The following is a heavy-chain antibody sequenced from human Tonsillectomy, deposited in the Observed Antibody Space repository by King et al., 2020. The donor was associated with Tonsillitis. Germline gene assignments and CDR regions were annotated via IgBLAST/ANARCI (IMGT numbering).Heavy chain of an antibody. CDR2: ISNSGGNT. D-gene: IGHD6-13*01. CDR3: AKDPSIAAAGKPFYFDA. Sequence: VQLVESGGDLVQPGGSLSLSCAASGFTFSRYAMSWVCQAPGKGLEWVSSISNSGGNTYYADFAKGRFTISRDNSKNTLYLQMNSLRAEDTAIYFCAKDPSIAAAGKPFYFDAWGQGTLVSVSS. CDR1: GFTFSRYA. J-gene: IGHJ4*02. V-gene: IGHV3-23*04.